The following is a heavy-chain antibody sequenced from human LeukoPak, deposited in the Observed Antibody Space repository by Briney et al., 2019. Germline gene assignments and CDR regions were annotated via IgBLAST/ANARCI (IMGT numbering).Heavy chain of an antibody. V-gene: IGHV1-8*01. D-gene: IGHD6-13*01. CDR1: GYTFTSYD. Sequence: ASVKVSYKASGYTFTSYDINWVRQATGQGLEWMGWMNPNSGNTGYAQKFQGRVTMTRNTSISTAYMELSSLRSDDTAVYYCAREVPAAEGYYYYGMDVWGQGTTVTVSS. CDR3: AREVPAAEGYYYYGMDV. J-gene: IGHJ6*02. CDR2: MNPNSGNT.